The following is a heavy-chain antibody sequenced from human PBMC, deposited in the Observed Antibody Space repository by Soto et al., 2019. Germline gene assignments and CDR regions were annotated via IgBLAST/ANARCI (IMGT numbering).Heavy chain of an antibody. CDR2: TGRSLYPI. CDR1: GFSFSDYY. CDR3: ARDNRSFWNGYYRRYDYYGMDV. D-gene: IGHD3-3*01. V-gene: IGHV3-11*01. Sequence: HVQLVESGGGLVEPGGSLRLSCAASGFSFSDYYVNWIRQAPGKGLEWISYTGRSLYPIYYAASVKGRFSISRDSAKNSVFLQMNSLRVEDTAVYYCARDNRSFWNGYYRRYDYYGMDVWGRGTTVIVSS. J-gene: IGHJ6*02.